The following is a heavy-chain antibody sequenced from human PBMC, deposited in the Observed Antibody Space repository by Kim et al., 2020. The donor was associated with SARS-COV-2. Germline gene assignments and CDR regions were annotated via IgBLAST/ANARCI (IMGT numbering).Heavy chain of an antibody. V-gene: IGHV4-59*13. CDR2: IYYSGST. J-gene: IGHJ4*02. Sequence: SETLSLTCTVSGGSISSYYWSWIRQPPGKGLEWIGYIYYSGSTNYNPSLKSRVTISVDTSKNQFSLKLSSVTAADTAVYYCASLYGDYSKADYWGQGTLVTVSS. CDR1: GGSISSYY. CDR3: ASLYGDYSKADY. D-gene: IGHD4-17*01.